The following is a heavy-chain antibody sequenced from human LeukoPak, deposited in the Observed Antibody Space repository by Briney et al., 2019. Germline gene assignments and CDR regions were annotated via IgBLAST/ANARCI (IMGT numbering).Heavy chain of an antibody. CDR2: IIPIFGTA. CDR3: ASKRSGYYSGFFDY. V-gene: IGHV1-69*06. Sequence: ASVKVSCKASGGTFSSYAISWVRQAPGQGLEWMGGIIPIFGTANYAQKFQGRVTITADKSTSTAYMELSSLRSEDTAVYYCASKRSGYYSGFFDYWGQGTLVTVSS. J-gene: IGHJ4*02. CDR1: GGTFSSYA. D-gene: IGHD3-22*01.